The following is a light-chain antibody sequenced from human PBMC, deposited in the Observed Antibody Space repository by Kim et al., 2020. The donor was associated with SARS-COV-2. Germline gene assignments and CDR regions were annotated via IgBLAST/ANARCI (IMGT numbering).Light chain of an antibody. CDR1: NLGDKF. Sequence: VSPGQTISIPCSGDNLGDKFVSWYQQRPGQSPVLVIYQDDKRPSGIPERFSGSNSGNTATLTISGTQALDEGDYYCQAWDNSAVIFGGGTQLTVL. CDR3: QAWDNSAVI. V-gene: IGLV3-1*01. J-gene: IGLJ2*01. CDR2: QDD.